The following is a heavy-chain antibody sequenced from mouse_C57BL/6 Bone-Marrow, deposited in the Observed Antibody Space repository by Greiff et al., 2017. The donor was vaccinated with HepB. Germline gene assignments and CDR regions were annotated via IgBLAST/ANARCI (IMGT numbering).Heavy chain of an antibody. CDR1: GYTFTDYE. CDR3: TRYYSLFDY. J-gene: IGHJ2*01. V-gene: IGHV1-15*01. CDR2: IDPETGGT. D-gene: IGHD2-12*01. Sequence: VKLQQSGAELVRPGASVTLSCKASGYTFTDYEMHWVKQTPVHGLEWIGAIDPETGGTAYNQKFKGKAILTADKSSSPAYMELRSLTSEDSAVYYCTRYYSLFDYWGQGTTLTVSS.